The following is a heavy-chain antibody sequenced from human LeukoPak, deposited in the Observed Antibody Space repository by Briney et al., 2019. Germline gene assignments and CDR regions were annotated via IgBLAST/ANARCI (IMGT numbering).Heavy chain of an antibody. CDR3: ARGPMEVRLYYYDSSGYYGY. CDR2: INPNSGGT. V-gene: IGHV1-2*02. CDR1: GYTFTGYY. Sequence: ASVKVSCKASGYTFTGYYMHWVRQAPGQGLEWMGWINPNSGGTNYAQKFQGRVTMTRDTSISTAYMELSRLGSDDTAVYYCARGPMEVRLYYYDSSGYYGYWGQGTLVTVSS. D-gene: IGHD3-22*01. J-gene: IGHJ4*02.